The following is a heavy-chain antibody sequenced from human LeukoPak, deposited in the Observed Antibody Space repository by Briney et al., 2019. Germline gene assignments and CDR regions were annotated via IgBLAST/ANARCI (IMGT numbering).Heavy chain of an antibody. Sequence: GGSLRLSCAASGFTFSNAWMSWVRQAPGKGLEWVGRIKSKTDGGTTDYAAPVKGRFTISRDDSKNTLYLQMNSLKTEDTAVYYCTTAPYCYDSSGYPPGNYWGQGTLVTVSS. CDR3: TTAPYCYDSSGYPPGNY. V-gene: IGHV3-15*01. CDR1: GFTFSNAW. D-gene: IGHD3-22*01. CDR2: IKSKTDGGTT. J-gene: IGHJ4*02.